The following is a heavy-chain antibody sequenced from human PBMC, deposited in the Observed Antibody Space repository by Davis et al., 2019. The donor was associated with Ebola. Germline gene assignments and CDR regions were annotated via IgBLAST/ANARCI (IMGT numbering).Heavy chain of an antibody. D-gene: IGHD3-3*01. V-gene: IGHV1-2*02. CDR3: VKAITMFGVVIAFDI. J-gene: IGHJ3*02. Sequence: SVNVSRLASRYTFTGHYMHWVRHAPGHGLEWMGWINPNSGGTNYAQKFQGRVTMTRDTSISTAYMELSSLRSEDTAVYYCVKAITMFGVVIAFDIWGQGTMVTVSS. CDR2: INPNSGGT. CDR1: RYTFTGHY.